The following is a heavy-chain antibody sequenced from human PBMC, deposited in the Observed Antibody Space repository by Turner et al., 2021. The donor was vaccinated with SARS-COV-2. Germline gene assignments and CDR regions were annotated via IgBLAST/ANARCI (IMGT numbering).Heavy chain of an antibody. CDR2: IKTNTRGGTT. CDR1: VFTFSDAW. V-gene: IGHV3-15*01. J-gene: IGHJ4*02. Sequence: EVQLVESGGGLVQPGGSLRLSCAASVFTFSDAWMGWIRQAPGKGLEWFGHIKTNTRGGTTAYTAPVNGRFTISRDDSKNTLYLRMNSLKSEYTAVYYCATEPLDYWGQGILVTVSS. CDR3: ATEPLDY.